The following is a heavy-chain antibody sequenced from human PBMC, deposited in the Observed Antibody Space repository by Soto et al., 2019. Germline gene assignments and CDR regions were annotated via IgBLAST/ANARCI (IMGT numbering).Heavy chain of an antibody. CDR1: GYTFTLYG. V-gene: IGHV1-18*01. Sequence: QVQLVESGAEVKKPGASVKVSCKTSGYTFTLYGFSWVRQAPGQGLEWMGWISAYNGDTNFAQKLQGRVTMTTDTSTDTAYMELRSLRADDTAVYYCARAGTITSPHAFDIWGQGTMVTVSS. D-gene: IGHD1-1*01. J-gene: IGHJ3*02. CDR3: ARAGTITSPHAFDI. CDR2: ISAYNGDT.